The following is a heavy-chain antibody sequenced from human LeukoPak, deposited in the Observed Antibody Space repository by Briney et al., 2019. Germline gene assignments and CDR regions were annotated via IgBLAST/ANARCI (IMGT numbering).Heavy chain of an antibody. CDR1: GYTFTSYG. CDR2: TSAYNGNT. V-gene: IGHV1-18*01. CDR3: ARDGDGDPYYYYYGMDV. Sequence: GASVKVSCRASGYTFTSYGISWVRQAPGQGLEWMGWTSAYNGNTNYAQKLQGRVTMTTDTSTSTAYMELRSLRSDDTAVYYCARDGDGDPYYYYYGMDVWGQGTTVTVSS. D-gene: IGHD4-17*01. J-gene: IGHJ6*02.